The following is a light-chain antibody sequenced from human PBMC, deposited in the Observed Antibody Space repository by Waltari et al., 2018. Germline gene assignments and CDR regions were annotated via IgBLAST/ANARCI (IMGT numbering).Light chain of an antibody. CDR2: DNY. Sequence: QSALTQPRSVSGSPGQSVTMSCTGTSRDIGDYGYFSWYQTHPGKAPKLIIHDNYRRPSGVPDRFSASKSGNTASLTISGLQADGEADYYCCSYTGRKTWVFGGGTKVTVL. CDR3: CSYTGRKTWV. V-gene: IGLV2-11*01. CDR1: SRDIGDYGY. J-gene: IGLJ3*02.